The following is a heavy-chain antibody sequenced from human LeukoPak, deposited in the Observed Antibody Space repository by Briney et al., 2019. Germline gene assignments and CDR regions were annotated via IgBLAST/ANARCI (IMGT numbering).Heavy chain of an antibody. CDR3: ARLGLGGAFDI. V-gene: IGHV6-1*01. CDR2: TYYRSKWYN. J-gene: IGHJ3*02. D-gene: IGHD2-15*01. CDR1: GDSVSNNSAV. Sequence: SQTLSLTCAISGDSVSNNSAVWNWIRQSPSRGLEWLGRTYYRSKWYNDYAVSVKSRITIKPDTSKNQFSLQLNSATPEDTAVYYCARLGLGGAFDIWGQGTMVTVSS.